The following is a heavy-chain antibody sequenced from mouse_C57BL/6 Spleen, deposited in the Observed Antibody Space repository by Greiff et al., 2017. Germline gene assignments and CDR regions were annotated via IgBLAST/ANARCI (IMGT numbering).Heavy chain of an antibody. CDR1: GYTFTSYW. CDR3: ARYNYDGYGYAIDY. V-gene: IGHV1-52*01. J-gene: IGHJ4*01. CDR2: IDPSDSET. Sequence: QVQLKQPGAELVRPGSSVKLSCKASGYTFTSYWMHWVKQRPIQGLEWIGNIDPSDSETHYNQKFKDKATLTADKSSRPAYMQLSSLPSEDSAVDYCARYNYDGYGYAIDYWGQGTSVTVSS. D-gene: IGHD2-3*01.